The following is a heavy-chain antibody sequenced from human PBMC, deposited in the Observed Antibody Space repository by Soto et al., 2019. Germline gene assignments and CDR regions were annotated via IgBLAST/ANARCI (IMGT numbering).Heavy chain of an antibody. CDR2: MNPNRGNT. CDR1: GYTFTSSD. V-gene: IGHV1-8*01. Sequence: QVQLVQSGAEVKKPGASVKVSCKASGYTFTSSDINWVRQANGQGLEWMGWMNPNRGNTAYAQKFLGTVSMPRTTSISTVYMEVSILRSEDTAVFYCAREGGGVLVIIVVSYYYGMDVWGQGTTVTVSS. CDR3: AREGGGVLVIIVVSYYYGMDV. J-gene: IGHJ6*02. D-gene: IGHD3-9*01.